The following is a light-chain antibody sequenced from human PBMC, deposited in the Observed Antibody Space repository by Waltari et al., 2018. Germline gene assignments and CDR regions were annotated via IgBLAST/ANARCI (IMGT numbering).Light chain of an antibody. CDR2: DTS. V-gene: IGKV3-11*01. CDR1: QSVSYY. Sequence: EIVLTQSPATLSLSPGERATLSCRASQSVSYYLAWYQQRPGQAPRLLIYDTSHRATGNPDSVSGRWSGTDFTLTISSLGPEDFAVYYCQQRRNWPLTFGGGTKVEIK. J-gene: IGKJ4*01. CDR3: QQRRNWPLT.